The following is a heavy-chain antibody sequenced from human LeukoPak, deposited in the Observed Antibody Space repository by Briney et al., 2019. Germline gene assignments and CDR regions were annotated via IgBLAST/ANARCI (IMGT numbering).Heavy chain of an antibody. CDR1: VGTTSSGSFY. CDR2: ICYGGST. CDR3: ASVGASIGTFDY. V-gene: IGHV4-39*01. D-gene: IGHD1-26*01. Sequence: PAETLCLTCTVPVGTTSSGSFYTGWIRQPPGKGLDWIGSICYGGSTYDNPSLKSRVTISVDTSKNQFSLKLSSVTAADTAVYYCASVGASIGTFDYWGPGT. J-gene: IGHJ4*03.